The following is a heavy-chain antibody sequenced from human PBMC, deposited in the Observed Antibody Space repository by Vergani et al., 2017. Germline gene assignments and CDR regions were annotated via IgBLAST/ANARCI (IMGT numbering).Heavy chain of an antibody. CDR1: GGSFNSYY. CDR2: IHNSGST. CDR3: ARAPGGFSDYGLYYGWDV. J-gene: IGHJ6*02. Sequence: QVQESGPALVKPSETLSLTCTVSGGSFNSYYLSWIRQSPGEGLEWIGNIHNSGSTKYNPSLNSRVTISLDTSMNQLSLKLTSVTAADTAVYYCARAPGGFSDYGLYYGWDVWSQGTKVTVSS. V-gene: IGHV4-59*01. D-gene: IGHD4-17*01.